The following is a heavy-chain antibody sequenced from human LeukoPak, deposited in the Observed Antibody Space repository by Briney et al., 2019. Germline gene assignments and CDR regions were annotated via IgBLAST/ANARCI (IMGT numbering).Heavy chain of an antibody. CDR3: AKVPDYSPIQGAFDI. J-gene: IGHJ3*02. CDR1: GFTFSSSA. D-gene: IGHD4-11*01. CDR2: ISGSGGGT. V-gene: IGHV3-23*01. Sequence: GGSLRLSCAGPGFTFSSSAMNWVRQAPGKGLEWVSHISGSGGGTYYGDSVKGRFTISRDNSKNTMYLQMNSLRAEDTAVYYCAKVPDYSPIQGAFDIWGQGTMVTVSS.